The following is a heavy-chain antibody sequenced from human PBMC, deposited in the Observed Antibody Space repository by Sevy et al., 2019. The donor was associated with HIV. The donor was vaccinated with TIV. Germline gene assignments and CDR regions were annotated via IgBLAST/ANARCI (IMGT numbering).Heavy chain of an antibody. J-gene: IGHJ4*02. CDR2: INQDGSER. Sequence: GGSLRLSCAASGFTFSRFWMSWVRQAPGKGLEWVANINQDGSERYYVDSVKGRFTISRDNAKNSLYLQMNSLGGEDTAVFFCARGGVLEWPLGPFDYWGQGTLVTVSS. CDR1: GFTFSRFW. V-gene: IGHV3-7*03. D-gene: IGHD3-3*01. CDR3: ARGGVLEWPLGPFDY.